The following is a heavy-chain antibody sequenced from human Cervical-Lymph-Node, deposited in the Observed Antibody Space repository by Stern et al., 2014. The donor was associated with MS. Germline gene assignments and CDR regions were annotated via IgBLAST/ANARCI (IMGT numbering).Heavy chain of an antibody. CDR2: IVPMFGTP. J-gene: IGHJ4*02. CDR3: ANRDMGYTYGRHDY. Sequence: QVHLVESGAEVKKPGSSVKVSCKASGGTFNNHVISWVRQARGQGLEWMGGIVPMFGTPDYARKFQGRGTITADKSTSTVHMVLSSLNNEDTGIYYCANRDMGYTYGRHDYWGRGTLVTVS. D-gene: IGHD5-12*01. V-gene: IGHV1-69*06. CDR1: GGTFNNHV.